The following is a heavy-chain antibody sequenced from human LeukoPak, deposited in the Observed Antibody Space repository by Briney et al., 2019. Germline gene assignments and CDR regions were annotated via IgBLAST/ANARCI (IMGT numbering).Heavy chain of an antibody. J-gene: IGHJ4*02. V-gene: IGHV4-30-4*01. CDR3: ARAGLTGTTGDY. D-gene: IGHD1-7*01. Sequence: SETLSLTCTVSGGSISSGDYYWSWIRQPPGKGLEWIGYIYYSGSTYYNPSLKSRVTISVDTSKNQFSLKLSSVTAADTAVYYCARAGLTGTTGDYWGQGTLVTVSS. CDR2: IYYSGST. CDR1: GGSISSGDYY.